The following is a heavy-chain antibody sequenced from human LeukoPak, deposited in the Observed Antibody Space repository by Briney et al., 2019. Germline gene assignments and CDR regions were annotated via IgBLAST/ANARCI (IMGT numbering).Heavy chain of an antibody. CDR3: ARGGSLRVLDY. CDR1: GYTFTNYA. D-gene: IGHD1-26*01. V-gene: IGHV7-4-1*02. CDR2: INTNTGNP. J-gene: IGHJ4*02. Sequence: ASVKVSCKASGYTFTNYAMNWVRQAPGQGLEWMGWINTNTGNPTYAQGFTGRFVFSLDTSVSTAYLQISSLKADDTAVYYCARGGSLRVLDYWGQGTLVTVSS.